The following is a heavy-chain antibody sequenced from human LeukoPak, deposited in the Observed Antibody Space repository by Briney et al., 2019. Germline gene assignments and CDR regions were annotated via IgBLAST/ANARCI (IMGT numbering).Heavy chain of an antibody. D-gene: IGHD6-19*01. J-gene: IGHJ5*02. CDR1: GFTFSDYH. Sequence: GGSLRLSCAASGFTFSDYHMSWIRQAPGKGLEWVSYISSSGSTTYYADSVKGRFTISRDNAKNSLYLQMNSLRAEDTAVYYCARAGIAVAGRFDPWGQGTLVTVSS. CDR3: ARAGIAVAGRFDP. CDR2: ISSSGSTT. V-gene: IGHV3-11*01.